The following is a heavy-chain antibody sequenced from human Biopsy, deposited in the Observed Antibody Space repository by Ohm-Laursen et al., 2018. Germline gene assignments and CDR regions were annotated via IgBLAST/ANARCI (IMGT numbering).Heavy chain of an antibody. CDR2: ISCTGYT. Sequence: PSDTLSLTCTVSGGPFTGHYWSWIRQPPGKGLEWIGHISCTGYTSYNASLKSRVTISVDTSRNHFSLRLSSLTAADTAVYYCARGSNDFGGLYFPRWGQGTLLTVSS. J-gene: IGHJ4*02. D-gene: IGHD4-23*01. CDR1: GGPFTGHY. V-gene: IGHV4-59*11. CDR3: ARGSNDFGGLYFPR.